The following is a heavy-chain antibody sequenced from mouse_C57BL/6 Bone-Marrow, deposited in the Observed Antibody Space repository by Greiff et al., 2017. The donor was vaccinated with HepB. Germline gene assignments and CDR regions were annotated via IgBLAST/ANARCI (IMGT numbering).Heavy chain of an antibody. CDR3: AINWVFAY. J-gene: IGHJ3*01. Sequence: LVESGAELARPGASVKMSCKASGYTFTSYTMHWVKQRPGQGLEWIGYINPSSGYTKYNQKFKDKATLTADKSSSTAYMQLSSLTSEDSAVYYCAINWVFAYWGQGTLVTVSA. V-gene: IGHV1-4*01. D-gene: IGHD4-1*02. CDR2: INPSSGYT. CDR1: GYTFTSYT.